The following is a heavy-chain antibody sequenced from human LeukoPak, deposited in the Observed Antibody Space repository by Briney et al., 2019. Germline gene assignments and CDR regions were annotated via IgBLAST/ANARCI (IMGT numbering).Heavy chain of an antibody. CDR1: GGSISGYY. Sequence: SETLSLTCTVSGGSISGYYWSWIRQPPGKGLEWIGYIYYSGSTNYNPFLKSRVTMSVDTSKNQLSLKLTSVTAADTAVYYCAAYSSSHNWFDPWGQGTLVTVSS. V-gene: IGHV4-59*12. D-gene: IGHD6-13*01. CDR2: IYYSGST. CDR3: AAYSSSHNWFDP. J-gene: IGHJ5*02.